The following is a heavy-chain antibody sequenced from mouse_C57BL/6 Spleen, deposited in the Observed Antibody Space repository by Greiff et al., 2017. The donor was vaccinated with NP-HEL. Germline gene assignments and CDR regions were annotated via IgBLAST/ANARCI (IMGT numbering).Heavy chain of an antibody. V-gene: IGHV1-82*01. J-gene: IGHJ3*01. D-gene: IGHD1-1*01. CDR3: ARGYYGSSLVAY. Sequence: VQLQQSGPELVKPGASVKISCKASGYAFSSSWMNWVKQRPGKGLEWIGRIYPGDGDTNYNGKFKGKATLTADKSSSTAYMQLSSLTSEDSAVYVCARGYYGSSLVAYWGQGTLVTVSA. CDR2: IYPGDGDT. CDR1: GYAFSSSW.